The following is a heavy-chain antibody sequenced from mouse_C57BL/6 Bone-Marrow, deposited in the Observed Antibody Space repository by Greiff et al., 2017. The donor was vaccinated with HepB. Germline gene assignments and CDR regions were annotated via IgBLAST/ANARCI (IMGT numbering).Heavy chain of an antibody. CDR2: SRNKANDYTT. J-gene: IGHJ4*01. V-gene: IGHV7-1*01. D-gene: IGHD2-1*01. CDR1: GFTFSDFY. CDR3: ARDASYGNYPYYYAMDY. Sequence: EVKVVESGGGLVQSGRSLRLSCATSGFTFSDFYMEWVRQAPGKGLEWIAASRNKANDYTTEYSASVKGRFIVSRDTSQSILYLQMNALRAEDTAIYYCARDASYGNYPYYYAMDYWGQGTSVTVSS.